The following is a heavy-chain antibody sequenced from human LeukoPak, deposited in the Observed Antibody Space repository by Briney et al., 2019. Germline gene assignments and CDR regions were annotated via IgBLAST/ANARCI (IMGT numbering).Heavy chain of an antibody. J-gene: IGHJ4*02. Sequence: PSETLSLTCTVSGGSISSGGYYWSWIRQHPGKGLEWIGYIYYSGSTYYNPSLKSRVTISVDTSKNQFSLKLSSVTAADTAVYYCARALRVNSGYDRTHPFDYWGQGTLVTVSP. CDR3: ARALRVNSGYDRTHPFDY. D-gene: IGHD5-12*01. V-gene: IGHV4-31*03. CDR1: GGSISSGGYY. CDR2: IYYSGST.